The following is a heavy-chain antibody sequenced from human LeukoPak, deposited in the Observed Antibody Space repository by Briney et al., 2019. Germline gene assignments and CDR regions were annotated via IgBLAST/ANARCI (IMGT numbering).Heavy chain of an antibody. Sequence: PGGSLRLSCAASGFTVSSNYMSWVRQAPGKGLEWVSVIYSGGSTYYADSVKGRFTISRHNSKNTLYLQMNSLRAEDTAVYYCARGGLFTRRSFDYWGQGTLVTVSS. V-gene: IGHV3-53*01. D-gene: IGHD2-15*01. J-gene: IGHJ4*02. CDR3: ARGGLFTRRSFDY. CDR2: IYSGGST. CDR1: GFTVSSNY.